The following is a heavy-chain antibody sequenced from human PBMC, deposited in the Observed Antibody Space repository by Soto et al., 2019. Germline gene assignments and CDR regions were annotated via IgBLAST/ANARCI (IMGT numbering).Heavy chain of an antibody. CDR2: IYTGSST. D-gene: IGHD2-8*02. Sequence: PGGSLRPSCAASGLTASINYMSCVRHVPGMGLEWVSVIYTGSSTYDANSLKGGFTISRDYSKKTLYLQMSSLSDADTAGYYWGRDVSTGWRAYGMDVWGQGTTVTVSS. CDR3: GRDVSTGWRAYGMDV. J-gene: IGHJ6*02. CDR1: GLTASINY. V-gene: IGHV3-53*01.